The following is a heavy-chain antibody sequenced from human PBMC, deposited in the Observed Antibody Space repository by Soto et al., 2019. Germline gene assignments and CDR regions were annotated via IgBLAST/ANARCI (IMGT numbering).Heavy chain of an antibody. CDR2: IIPIFGTA. V-gene: IGHV1-69*06. CDR1: GGTFSSYA. D-gene: IGHD3-3*01. Sequence: ASVKVSCKASGGTFSSYAISWVRQAPGQGLEWMGGIIPIFGTANYAQKFQGRVTITADKSTSTAYMELSSLRSEDTAVYYCARDLRNGYYDFWSGYSAYYYGMDVWGQGTTVTVSS. CDR3: ARDLRNGYYDFWSGYSAYYYGMDV. J-gene: IGHJ6*02.